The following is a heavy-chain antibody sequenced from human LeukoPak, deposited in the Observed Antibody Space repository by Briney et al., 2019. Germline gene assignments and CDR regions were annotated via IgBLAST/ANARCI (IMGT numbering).Heavy chain of an antibody. CDR3: FLYGSGSYSFDY. D-gene: IGHD3-10*01. Sequence: SQTLSLTCAISGDSVSSNSTACNWIRQSPSRGLEWLGRTYYRSKWYSDYAVSVKSRITINPDTSKNQFSLQLNSVTPEDTAVYYCFLYGSGSYSFDYWGQGTLVTVSS. V-gene: IGHV6-1*01. J-gene: IGHJ4*02. CDR2: TYYRSKWYS. CDR1: GDSVSSNSTA.